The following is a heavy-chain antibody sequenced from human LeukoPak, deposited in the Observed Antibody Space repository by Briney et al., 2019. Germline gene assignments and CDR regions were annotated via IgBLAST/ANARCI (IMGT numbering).Heavy chain of an antibody. Sequence: GSLRLSCAVSGFTVSSNYMSWVRQAPVKGLEWVSVIYSGGSTYYLESVKGRFTISRDNSKSTLYLQMNSLRVEDTAVYYCAKGEAASVSSWFDPWGQGTLVSVSS. CDR3: AKGEAASVSSWFDP. CDR2: IYSGGST. V-gene: IGHV3-53*01. D-gene: IGHD6-13*01. CDR1: GFTVSSNY. J-gene: IGHJ5*02.